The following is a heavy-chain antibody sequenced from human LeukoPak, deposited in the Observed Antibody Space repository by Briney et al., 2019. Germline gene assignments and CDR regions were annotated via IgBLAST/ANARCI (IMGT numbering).Heavy chain of an antibody. CDR2: ISSSSSYI. Sequence: GGSLRLSCAASGFTFSSYSMNWVRQAPGKGLEWVSSISSSSSYIYYADSVKGRFTISRDNAKNSLYLQMNSLRAEDTAVYYCARDGATMIVVVTSYYMDVWAKGPRSPSP. V-gene: IGHV3-21*01. CDR1: GFTFSSYS. J-gene: IGHJ6*03. CDR3: ARDGATMIVVVTSYYMDV. D-gene: IGHD3-22*01.